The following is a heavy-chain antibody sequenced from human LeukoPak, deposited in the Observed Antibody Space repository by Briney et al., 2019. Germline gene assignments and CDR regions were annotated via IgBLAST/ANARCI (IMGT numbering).Heavy chain of an antibody. Sequence: SETLSLTCTVSGGSISSYYWSWIRQPAGKGLEWIGRIYTSGSTNYNPSLKSRVTMSVDTSKNQFSLKLSSVTAADTAVYYCARGGLRYFDYENGFDIWGQGTMVTVSS. CDR3: ARGGLRYFDYENGFDI. J-gene: IGHJ3*02. CDR1: GGSISSYY. CDR2: IYTSGST. D-gene: IGHD3-9*01. V-gene: IGHV4-4*07.